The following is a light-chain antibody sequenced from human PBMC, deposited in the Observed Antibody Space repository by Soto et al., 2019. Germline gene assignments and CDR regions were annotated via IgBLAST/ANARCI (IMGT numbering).Light chain of an antibody. V-gene: IGLV2-14*03. J-gene: IGLJ1*01. CDR3: SSYTSSSTLYV. CDR2: DVS. Sequence: QSALTQPPSASGSPGQSVTISCTGTSSDVGGYNYVSWYQQHPGKAPKLMIYDVSKRPSGVSYRFSGSKSGNTASLTISGLQAEDEADYYCSSYTSSSTLYVFGTGTKVTVL. CDR1: SSDVGGYNY.